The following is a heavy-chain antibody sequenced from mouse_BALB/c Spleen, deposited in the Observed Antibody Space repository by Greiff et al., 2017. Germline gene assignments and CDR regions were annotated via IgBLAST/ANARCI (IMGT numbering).Heavy chain of an antibody. D-gene: IGHD4-1*01. CDR3: ARRGTGTGY. CDR2: INPSNGRT. J-gene: IGHJ2*01. Sequence: QVQLQQPGAELVKPGASVKLSCKASGYTFTSYWMHWVKQRPGQGLEWIGEINPSNGRTNYNEKFKGKATFTADTSSTTAYMQLSSLTTEDSAVYYCARRGTGTGYWGQGTTLTVSS. CDR1: GYTFTSYW. V-gene: IGHV1S81*02.